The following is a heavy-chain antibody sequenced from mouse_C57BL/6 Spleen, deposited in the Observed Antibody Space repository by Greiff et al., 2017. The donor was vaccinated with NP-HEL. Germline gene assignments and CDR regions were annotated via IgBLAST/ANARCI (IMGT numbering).Heavy chain of an antibody. J-gene: IGHJ1*03. CDR1: GFSLSTSGMG. D-gene: IGHD1-1*01. CDR3: ARIDYYGSSLYWYFDV. Sequence: QVTLKVSGPGILQPSQTLSLTCSFSGFSLSTSGMGVGWIRQPSGKGLEWLAHIWWDDDKYYNPALKSRLTISKDTSKNQVFLKIANVDTADTATYYCARIDYYGSSLYWYFDVWGTGTTVTVSS. CDR2: IWWDDDK. V-gene: IGHV8-8*01.